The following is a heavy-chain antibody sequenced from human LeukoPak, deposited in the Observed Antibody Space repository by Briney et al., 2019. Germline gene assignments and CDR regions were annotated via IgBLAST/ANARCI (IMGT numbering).Heavy chain of an antibody. J-gene: IGHJ5*02. Sequence: ASVKVSCKASGYTFTSYGISWVRPAPGQGLEWMGWISAYNGNTNYAQKLQGRVTMTTDTSTSTAYMELRSLRSDDTAVYYCARDSYYSSSWYGNWFDPWGQGTLVTVSS. V-gene: IGHV1-18*01. CDR1: GYTFTSYG. D-gene: IGHD6-13*01. CDR2: ISAYNGNT. CDR3: ARDSYYSSSWYGNWFDP.